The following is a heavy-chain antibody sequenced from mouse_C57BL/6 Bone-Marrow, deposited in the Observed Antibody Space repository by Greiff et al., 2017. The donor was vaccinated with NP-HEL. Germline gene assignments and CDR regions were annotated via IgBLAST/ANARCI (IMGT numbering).Heavy chain of an antibody. V-gene: IGHV1-77*01. CDR1: GYTFTDYY. CDR2: IFPGSGST. CDR3: ARSDDGYYLWAMDY. J-gene: IGHJ4*01. D-gene: IGHD2-3*01. Sequence: QVQLKQSGPELVKPGASVKISCKASGYTFTDYYINWVKQRPGQGLEWIGWIFPGSGSTYYNEKFKDKATLTADKSSSTAYMQLSSLTYEDSAVYDCARSDDGYYLWAMDYWGQGTSVTVSS.